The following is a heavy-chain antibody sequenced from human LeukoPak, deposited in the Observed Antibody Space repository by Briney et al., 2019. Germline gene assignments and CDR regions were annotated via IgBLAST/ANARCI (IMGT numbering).Heavy chain of an antibody. CDR1: GGTFSSYA. D-gene: IGHD6-13*01. Sequence: SVKVSCKASGGTFSSYAISWVRQAPGQGLEWMGGIIPIFGTANYAQKFQGRVTITTDESTSTAYMELSSLRSEDMAVYYCARGPLSAGYSSSWYSRYYYYMDVWGKGTTVTVSS. V-gene: IGHV1-69*05. J-gene: IGHJ6*03. CDR3: ARGPLSAGYSSSWYSRYYYYMDV. CDR2: IIPIFGTA.